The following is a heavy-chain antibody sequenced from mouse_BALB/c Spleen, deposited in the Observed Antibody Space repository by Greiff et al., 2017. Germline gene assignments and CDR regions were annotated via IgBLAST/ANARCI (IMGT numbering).Heavy chain of an antibody. CDR2: IDPYNGGT. Sequence: EVRVVESGPELVKPGASVKVSCKASGYAFTSYNMYWVKQSHGKSLEWIGYIDPYNGGTSYNQKFKGKATLTVDKSSSTAYMHLNSLTSEDSAVYYCARGVGNYVGFAYWGQGTLVTVSA. CDR1: GYAFTSYN. CDR3: ARGVGNYVGFAY. D-gene: IGHD2-1*01. J-gene: IGHJ3*01. V-gene: IGHV1S135*01.